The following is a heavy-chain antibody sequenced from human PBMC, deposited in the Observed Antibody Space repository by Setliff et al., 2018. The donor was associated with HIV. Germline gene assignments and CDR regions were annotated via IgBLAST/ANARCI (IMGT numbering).Heavy chain of an antibody. CDR2: IYTSGST. CDR3: ARGKISPRGVVLIDY. V-gene: IGHV4-61*02. CDR1: GGSISSGSYY. J-gene: IGHJ4*02. Sequence: SETLSLTCTVSGGSISSGSYYWSWIRQPAGKGLEWIGRIYTSGSTSYNPSLKSRVTVSADTSKNQFSLKLSSVTAADTAVYYCARGKISPRGVVLIDYWGQGTLVTVS. D-gene: IGHD3-22*01.